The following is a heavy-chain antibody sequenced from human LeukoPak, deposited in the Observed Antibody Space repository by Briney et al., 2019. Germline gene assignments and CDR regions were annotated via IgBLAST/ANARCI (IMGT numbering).Heavy chain of an antibody. CDR1: GGSISSGDYY. V-gene: IGHV4-30-4*01. J-gene: IGHJ3*02. CDR3: ARDAIYFGAFDI. D-gene: IGHD2/OR15-2a*01. CDR2: IYYSGST. Sequence: MPSQTLSLTCTVSGGSISSGDYYWSWIRQPPGKGLEWIGYIYYSGSTYYNPSHKSRVTISVDTSKNQFSLKLSSVTAADTAVYYCARDAIYFGAFDIWGQGTMVTVSS.